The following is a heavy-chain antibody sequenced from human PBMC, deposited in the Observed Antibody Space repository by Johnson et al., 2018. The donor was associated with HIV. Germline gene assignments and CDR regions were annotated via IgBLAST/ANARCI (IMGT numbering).Heavy chain of an antibody. CDR2: IYSGGST. CDR3: AKRATVVSGSPSDAFDI. D-gene: IGHD4-23*01. J-gene: IGHJ3*02. Sequence: VQLVESGGGVARPGGSLRLSCAASGFTVRSNYMSWVRQAPGKGLEWVSVIYSGGSTYYADSVKGRFTISRDNSKNTLNVQMHSLRVDDTAVYYCAKRATVVSGSPSDAFDIWGQGTMVTVSS. CDR1: GFTVRSNY. V-gene: IGHV3-66*04.